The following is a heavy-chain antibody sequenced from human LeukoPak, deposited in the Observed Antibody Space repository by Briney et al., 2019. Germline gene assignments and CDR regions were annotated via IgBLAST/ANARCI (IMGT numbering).Heavy chain of an antibody. CDR2: MTSSSSYI. Sequence: PGGSLRLSCAASGFTFSSYSMNWVRQAPGKGLEWVSSMTSSSSYIYYADSVKGRFTISRDNAKNALYLQMHSLRVEDTAVYYCARESIVVVPTTMDDASDIWGQGTMVTVSS. J-gene: IGHJ3*02. V-gene: IGHV3-21*01. CDR1: GFTFSSYS. D-gene: IGHD2-2*01. CDR3: ARESIVVVPTTMDDASDI.